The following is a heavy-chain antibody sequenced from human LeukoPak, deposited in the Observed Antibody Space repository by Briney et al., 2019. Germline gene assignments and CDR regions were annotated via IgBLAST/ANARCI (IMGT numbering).Heavy chain of an antibody. Sequence: ASVKVSCKASGYTFTGYYMHWVRQAPGQGLEWMGRINPNSGGTNYAQKFQGRVTMTRDTSISTAYMELSRLRSDDTAVYYCARALNYCGSGSYYKGPDYWGQGTLVTVSS. CDR3: ARALNYCGSGSYYKGPDY. V-gene: IGHV1-2*06. CDR2: INPNSGGT. J-gene: IGHJ4*02. D-gene: IGHD3-10*01. CDR1: GYTFTGYY.